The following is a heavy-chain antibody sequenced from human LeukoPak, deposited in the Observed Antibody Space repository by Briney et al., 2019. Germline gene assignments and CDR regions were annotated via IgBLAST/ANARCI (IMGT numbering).Heavy chain of an antibody. D-gene: IGHD4-23*01. V-gene: IGHV1-69*01. CDR2: IIPMFGTA. J-gene: IGHJ4*02. CDR1: GGSFSSYV. CDR3: AREPLDSGGNAFDY. Sequence: GASVKVSCKASGGSFSSYVISWVRQAPGQGLEWMGGIIPMFGTANYAQKFQGRVTVTADESTSTAYMELSSLRSEDTAVYYCAREPLDSGGNAFDYWSQGTLVTVSS.